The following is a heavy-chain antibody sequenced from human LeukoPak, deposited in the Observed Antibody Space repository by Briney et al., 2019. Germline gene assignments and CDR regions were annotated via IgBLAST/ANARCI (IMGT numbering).Heavy chain of an antibody. J-gene: IGHJ4*02. D-gene: IGHD6-13*01. V-gene: IGHV1-3*01. CDR1: GYTFTSYA. CDR3: AREEKGSSSWSPLDY. CDR2: INAGNGNT. Sequence: ASVKVSCKASGYTFTSYAMHWVRQAPGQRLEWMGWINAGNGNTKYSQKFQGRVTITRDTSASTAYMELSSLRSEDTAVYYCAREEKGSSSWSPLDYWGQGTLVTVSS.